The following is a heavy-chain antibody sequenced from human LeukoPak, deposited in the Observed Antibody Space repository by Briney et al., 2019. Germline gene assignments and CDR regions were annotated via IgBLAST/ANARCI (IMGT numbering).Heavy chain of an antibody. D-gene: IGHD3-3*01. CDR1: GGSFSTYY. J-gene: IGHJ3*02. CDR2: INHSGST. Sequence: SETLSLTCAAYGGSFSTYYWTWIRQPPGKGLEWIGEINHSGSTYSNPSLKSRVTILLDTSKNQFSLKLNSVTAADTAVYYCARVRKGNDAFDIWGQGTMVTVSS. CDR3: ARVRKGNDAFDI. V-gene: IGHV4-34*01.